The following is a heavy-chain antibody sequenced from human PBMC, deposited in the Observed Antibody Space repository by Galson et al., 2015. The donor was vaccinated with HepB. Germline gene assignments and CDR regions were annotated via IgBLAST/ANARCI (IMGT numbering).Heavy chain of an antibody. CDR1: AFTFSRYA. CDR3: ARSRVERAVAGTFDS. V-gene: IGHV3-74*01. J-gene: IGHJ4*02. CDR2: INTDGSST. D-gene: IGHD6-19*01. Sequence: SLRLSCAASAFTFSRYAMYWVRQDPGKGLVWVSRINTDGSSTTYADSVKGRFTISRDNAKNTLYLQMNSLRAEDTAVYYCARSRVERAVAGTFDSWGQGTLVTVSS.